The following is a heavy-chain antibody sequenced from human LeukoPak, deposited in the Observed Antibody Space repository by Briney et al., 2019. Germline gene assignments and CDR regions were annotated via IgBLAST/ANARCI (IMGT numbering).Heavy chain of an antibody. J-gene: IGHJ5*02. CDR1: GDSTSSSSYY. V-gene: IGHV4-39*01. Sequence: PSETLSLTCTVSGDSTSSSSYYWAWIRQPPGKGLEWIGSMYYSGSTNYNPALKSRVTISVDTSKNQFSLKLSSVTAADTAVYYCATEVAALGSWFDPWGQGTLVTVSS. D-gene: IGHD6-13*01. CDR3: ATEVAALGSWFDP. CDR2: MYYSGST.